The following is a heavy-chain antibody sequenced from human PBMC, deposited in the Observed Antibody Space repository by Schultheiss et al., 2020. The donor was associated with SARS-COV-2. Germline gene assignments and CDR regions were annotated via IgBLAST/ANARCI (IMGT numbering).Heavy chain of an antibody. CDR2: ISYDGGNK. Sequence: GGSLRLSCAASGFTFSSYGMHWVRQAPGKGLEWVAVISYDGGNKYYADSVKGRFTISRDNSKNTLYLQMNSLRPEDTAAYYCARANSGGYYYGMDVWGQGTTVTVSS. D-gene: IGHD2-15*01. V-gene: IGHV3-30*19. CDR3: ARANSGGYYYGMDV. CDR1: GFTFSSYG. J-gene: IGHJ6*02.